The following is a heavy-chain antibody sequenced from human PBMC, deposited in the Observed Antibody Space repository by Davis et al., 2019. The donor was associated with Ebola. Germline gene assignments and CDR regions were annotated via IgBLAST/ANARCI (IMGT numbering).Heavy chain of an antibody. Sequence: MPSETLSLTCTVSGGSISNYYWSWIRQPPGKGLEWIGYIYYSGSTNYNPSLKSRVTISVDTSKNQFSLKLSSVTAADTAVYYCARQGLRRDGYNYHLADYWGQGTLVTVSS. CDR2: IYYSGST. D-gene: IGHD5-24*01. J-gene: IGHJ4*02. V-gene: IGHV4-59*08. CDR1: GGSISNYY. CDR3: ARQGLRRDGYNYHLADY.